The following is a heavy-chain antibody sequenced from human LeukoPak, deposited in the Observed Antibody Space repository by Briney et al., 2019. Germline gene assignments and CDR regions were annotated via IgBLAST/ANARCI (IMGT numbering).Heavy chain of an antibody. J-gene: IGHJ6*03. CDR2: ISDSGGNT. V-gene: IGHV3-23*01. CDR3: ARAMEGYYYYYMDV. Sequence: GGSLRLSCAASGFTFSSYGMSWVRQAPGKGLEWVSAISDSGGNTYYADSVKGRFTISRDNSKNTLYLQMNSLRAEDTAVYYCARAMEGYYYYYMDVWGKGTTVTISS. CDR1: GFTFSSYG. D-gene: IGHD3-3*01.